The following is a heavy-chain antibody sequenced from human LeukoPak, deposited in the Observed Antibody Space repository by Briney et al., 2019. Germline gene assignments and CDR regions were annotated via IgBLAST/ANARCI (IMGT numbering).Heavy chain of an antibody. CDR1: GFTFSTYG. CDR2: ISHDGGNK. Sequence: PGRSLRLSCAVSGFTFSTYGMHWVRQGPGKGLEWVALISHDGGNKNYTDSVKGRFTISRDNSKNTVYLQMNSLRPEDTAVYYCAKPRGGYYFDYWGQGTLVTVSS. D-gene: IGHD3-3*01. CDR3: AKPRGGYYFDY. J-gene: IGHJ4*02. V-gene: IGHV3-30*18.